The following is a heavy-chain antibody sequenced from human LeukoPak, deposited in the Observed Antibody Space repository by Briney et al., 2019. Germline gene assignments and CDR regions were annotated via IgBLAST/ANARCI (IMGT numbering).Heavy chain of an antibody. Sequence: SETLSLTCAVFGYSISSGYYWGWIRQPPGKGLEWIGSIYHSGSNYYNPSLKSRVTISVDTSKNQFSLKLSSVTAADTAVYYCARHAIRRTLGSDYWGQGTLVTVSS. J-gene: IGHJ4*02. CDR2: IYHSGSN. CDR3: ARHAIRRTLGSDY. D-gene: IGHD1-26*01. V-gene: IGHV4-38-2*01. CDR1: GYSISSGYY.